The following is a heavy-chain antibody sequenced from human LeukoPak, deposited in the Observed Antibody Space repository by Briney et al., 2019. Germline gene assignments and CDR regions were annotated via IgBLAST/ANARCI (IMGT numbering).Heavy chain of an antibody. D-gene: IGHD6-19*01. CDR2: IYGGGST. J-gene: IGHJ3*01. CDR3: ATLAVAGAENAFDF. V-gene: IGHV3-66*01. CDR1: GITVSSNY. Sequence: PGGSVRLSCAASGITVSSNYMSWVRQAPGKGLEWVSVIYGGGSTYYADSVKGRFTISGDNSKNTLYLQMNSLRAEDTAVYYCATLAVAGAENAFDFWGLGTMVTVSS.